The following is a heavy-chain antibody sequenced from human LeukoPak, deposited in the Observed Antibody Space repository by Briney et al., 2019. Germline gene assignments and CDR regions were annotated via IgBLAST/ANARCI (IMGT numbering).Heavy chain of an antibody. D-gene: IGHD1-26*01. V-gene: IGHV3-9*01. Sequence: TGGSLRLSCAASGVTFSDYAMPWVRQVPGKGLEWVGRSSWNSGTIAYGESVKGRATISRDNTRNSLYLEVNSLRVEHTALYYFAKGRDVGSRPRVYAFDVGGQGSLVTVSS. CDR1: GVTFSDYA. J-gene: IGHJ3*01. CDR3: AKGRDVGSRPRVYAFDV. CDR2: SSWNSGTI.